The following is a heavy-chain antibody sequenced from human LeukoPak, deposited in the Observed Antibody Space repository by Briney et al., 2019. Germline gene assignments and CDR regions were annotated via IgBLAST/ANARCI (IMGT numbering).Heavy chain of an antibody. CDR1: GFTFSSYW. D-gene: IGHD4-11*01. CDR3: ARGANWLYSNYYYYMDV. V-gene: IGHV3-7*01. CDR2: IKQDGSEK. J-gene: IGHJ6*03. Sequence: PGGSLRLSCAAPGFTFSSYWMSRVRQAPGKGLEWVSNIKQDGSEKYYVDSVKGRFTISRDNAKNSLYLQMNSLRAEDTAVYYCARGANWLYSNYYYYMDVWGKGTTVTVSS.